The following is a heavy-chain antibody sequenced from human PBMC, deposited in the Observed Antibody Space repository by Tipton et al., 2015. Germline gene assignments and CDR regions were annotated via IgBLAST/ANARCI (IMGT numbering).Heavy chain of an antibody. J-gene: IGHJ4*02. Sequence: TLSLTCSVSGGSINSRISYWGWIRQPPGKGLEWIGTIYYGGNTYYNPSLKSRVTISVDTSKDQFSLRLTSVTAADTAVYYCARALDYYDSSGYSYYFDSWGQGTLVTVSS. D-gene: IGHD3-22*01. CDR3: ARALDYYDSSGYSYYFDS. CDR2: IYYGGNT. V-gene: IGHV4-39*01. CDR1: GGSINSRISY.